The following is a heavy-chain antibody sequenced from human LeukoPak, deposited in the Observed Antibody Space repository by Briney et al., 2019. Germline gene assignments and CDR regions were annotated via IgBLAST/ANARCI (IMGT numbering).Heavy chain of an antibody. Sequence: GGSLRLSCAASGFTFSSYGMHWVRQAPGKGLEWVAVISYDGSNKYYADSVKGRFTISRDNSKNTLYLQMNSLRAEDTAVYYCAKGVYIAAAQYGYWGQGTLVTVSS. CDR1: GFTFSSYG. V-gene: IGHV3-30*18. CDR2: ISYDGSNK. J-gene: IGHJ4*02. D-gene: IGHD6-13*01. CDR3: AKGVYIAAAQYGY.